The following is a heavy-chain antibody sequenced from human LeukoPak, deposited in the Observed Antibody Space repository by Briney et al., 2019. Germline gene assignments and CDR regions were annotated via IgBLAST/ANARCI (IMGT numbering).Heavy chain of an antibody. CDR1: GFTFDDYG. J-gene: IGHJ4*02. CDR2: INWNGGST. V-gene: IGHV3-20*04. CDR3: ARAQTYGDSRLLLDY. D-gene: IGHD4-17*01. Sequence: GGSLRLSCAASGFTFDDYGMSWVRQAPGKGLEWVSGINWNGGSTGYADSVEGRFTISRDNAKNSQYLQMNSLRVEDTALYYCARAQTYGDSRLLLDYWGQGTLVTVSS.